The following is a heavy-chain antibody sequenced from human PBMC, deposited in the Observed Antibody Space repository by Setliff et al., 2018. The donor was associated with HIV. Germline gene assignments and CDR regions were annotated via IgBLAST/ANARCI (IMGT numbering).Heavy chain of an antibody. CDR2: IFSSGST. D-gene: IGHD3-22*01. V-gene: IGHV4-61*02. CDR1: GGSISSGGYY. J-gene: IGHJ4*02. CDR3: ARDPVITMMVGPRFYFDY. Sequence: TLSLTCTVSGGSISSGGYYWSWIRQHPGKGLEWIGRIFSSGSTSYNPSLKSRVTMSVDTSKNQFSLRLSSVTAADTAVYYCARDPVITMMVGPRFYFDYWGQGILVTVSS.